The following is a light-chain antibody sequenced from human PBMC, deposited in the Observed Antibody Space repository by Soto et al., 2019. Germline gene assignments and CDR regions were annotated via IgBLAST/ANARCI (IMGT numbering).Light chain of an antibody. J-gene: IGKJ2*01. CDR1: QTISTW. V-gene: IGKV1-5*01. Sequence: DIQMTQSPSTLSASVGDRVTITCRASQTISTWLAWYQQKPGKAPNLLIYDASSLKSGVPSRFSGSGSGTDFTLTISSLQPDDFATYYCQHYDTYSGTFGQGTKLEIK. CDR2: DAS. CDR3: QHYDTYSGT.